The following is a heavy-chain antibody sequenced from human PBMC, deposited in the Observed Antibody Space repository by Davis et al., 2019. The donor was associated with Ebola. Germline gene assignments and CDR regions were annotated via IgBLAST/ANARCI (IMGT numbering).Heavy chain of an antibody. CDR3: ARFGSAATSFDYYYYGMDV. D-gene: IGHD2-2*01. Sequence: ASVKVSCKASGYTFTSYDINWVRQATGQGLEWMGWMNPNSGNTGYAQKFQGRVTMTRNTSISTAYMELSSLRSEDTAVYYCARFGSAATSFDYYYYGMDVWGQGTTVTVSS. CDR2: MNPNSGNT. CDR1: GYTFTSYD. J-gene: IGHJ6*02. V-gene: IGHV1-8*01.